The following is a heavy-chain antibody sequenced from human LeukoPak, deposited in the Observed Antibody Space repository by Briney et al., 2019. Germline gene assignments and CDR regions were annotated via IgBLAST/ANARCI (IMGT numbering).Heavy chain of an antibody. CDR1: GFTFSSYW. CDR3: ARLGGSSSWGNYDNGMDV. J-gene: IGHJ6*02. D-gene: IGHD6-19*01. V-gene: IGHV3-74*01. Sequence: PGGSLRLSCAASGFTFSSYWMRWVRQAPGKGLMWVSRISSDGGSTVHADSVKGRFTISRDNAKNTLYLEMNSLRAENTAVYYCARLGGSSSWGNYDNGMDVWGQGTTVTVSS. CDR2: ISSDGGST.